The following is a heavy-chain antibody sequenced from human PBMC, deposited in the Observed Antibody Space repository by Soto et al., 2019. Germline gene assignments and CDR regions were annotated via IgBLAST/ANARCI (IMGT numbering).Heavy chain of an antibody. CDR1: GYTFTSYD. CDR3: ARAVAVWSKDAFDI. CDR2: MNPNSGNT. D-gene: IGHD6-19*01. V-gene: IGHV1-8*01. J-gene: IGHJ3*02. Sequence: QVQLVQSGAEVKKPGASVKVSCKASGYTFTSYDINWVRQATGQGLEWMGWMNPNSGNTGYAQKFQGRVTMTRNTSISTAYMELSSLRFEDTAVYYCARAVAVWSKDAFDIWGQGTMVTVSS.